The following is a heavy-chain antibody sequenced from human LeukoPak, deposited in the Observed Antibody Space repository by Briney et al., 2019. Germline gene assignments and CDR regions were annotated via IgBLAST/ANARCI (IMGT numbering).Heavy chain of an antibody. D-gene: IGHD6-19*01. J-gene: IGHJ4*02. V-gene: IGHV3-11*01. Sequence: GGSLRLSCAASGFTFSDCYMSWIRQAPGKGLEWVSYISSSGSTIYYADSVKGRFTISRDNAKNSLYLQMNSLRAEDTAVYYCARDLEAVAGYFDYWGQGTLVTVSS. CDR3: ARDLEAVAGYFDY. CDR2: ISSSGSTI. CDR1: GFTFSDCY.